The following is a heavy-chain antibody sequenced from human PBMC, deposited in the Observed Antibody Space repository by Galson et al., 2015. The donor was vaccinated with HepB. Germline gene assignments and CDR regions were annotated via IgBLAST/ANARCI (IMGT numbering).Heavy chain of an antibody. CDR2: SRNKAQSYII. D-gene: IGHD1-26*01. Sequence: LRLSCAASGFTFSDHYMDWVRQAPGKGLEWVGRSRNKAQSYIIEYAASVKGRFTISRDDSKTSLYLQMNSLRAEDTALYFCARDQEWELLMGPFDCWGQGTLVTVSS. J-gene: IGHJ4*02. V-gene: IGHV3-72*01. CDR1: GFTFSDHY. CDR3: ARDQEWELLMGPFDC.